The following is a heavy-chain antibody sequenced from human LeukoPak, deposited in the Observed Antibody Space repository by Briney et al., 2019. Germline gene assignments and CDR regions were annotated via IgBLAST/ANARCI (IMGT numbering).Heavy chain of an antibody. D-gene: IGHD3-3*01. V-gene: IGHV3-21*01. CDR2: IDGRGNYI. J-gene: IGHJ4*02. CDR3: ARDRVVNAAERFDY. CDR1: GFTFSSYS. Sequence: GGSLRLSCAASGFTFSSYSMNWVRQAPGKGLEWVSSIDGRGNYIFYADSVKGRFTISRDNAKNSLFLQMNSLRVEDTAVYYCARDRVVNAAERFDYWGQGTPVTVSS.